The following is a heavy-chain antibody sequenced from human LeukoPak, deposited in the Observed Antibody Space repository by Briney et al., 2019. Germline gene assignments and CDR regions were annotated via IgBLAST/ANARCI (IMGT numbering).Heavy chain of an antibody. J-gene: IGHJ4*02. V-gene: IGHV3-74*01. CDR2: INRDGSTT. CDR1: GFTFSDYW. CDR3: ARSQGVVVFDY. D-gene: IGHD3-22*01. Sequence: PGGSLRLSCAASGFTFSDYWMHWVRQAPGKGLVWVSRINRDGSTTNYADSAKGRFTISRDNAKNTLYLQMNSLRAEDTAVYYCARSQGVVVFDYWGQGTLVTVSS.